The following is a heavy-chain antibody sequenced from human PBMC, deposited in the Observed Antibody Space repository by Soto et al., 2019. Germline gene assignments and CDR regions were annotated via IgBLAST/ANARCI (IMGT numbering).Heavy chain of an antibody. J-gene: IGHJ6*02. CDR3: ATRAPFYDDSTLRGYYGMDV. CDR1: GYSFTSYW. V-gene: IGHV5-51*01. D-gene: IGHD3-22*01. Sequence: GASLKISCKGSGYSFTSYWSGRERQMNGKGLERMGIIYPGDSDTRYSPSFQGQVTISADKSISTAYLQWSSLKASDTAMYYCATRAPFYDDSTLRGYYGMDVWGQGTTVTVSS. CDR2: IYPGDSDT.